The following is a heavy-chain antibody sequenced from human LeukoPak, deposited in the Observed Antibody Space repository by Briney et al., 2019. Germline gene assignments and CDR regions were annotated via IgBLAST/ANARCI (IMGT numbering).Heavy chain of an antibody. CDR3: PRAQASYPIAVAGTSTYNYYCMDV. J-gene: IGHJ6*02. D-gene: IGHD6-19*01. Sequence: GGSLRLSCAGSGFTFSSYSMNWVREARGEGLEWVSYISSRSSTIFYGDSVKGRFTISRDNAKNSLYLQMNSLRAEDTAVYYCPRAQASYPIAVAGTSTYNYYCMDVWGQGTTVTVSS. CDR2: ISSRSSTI. V-gene: IGHV3-48*04. CDR1: GFTFSSYS.